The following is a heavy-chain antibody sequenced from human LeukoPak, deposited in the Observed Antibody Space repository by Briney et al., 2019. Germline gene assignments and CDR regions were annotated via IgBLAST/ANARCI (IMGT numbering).Heavy chain of an antibody. Sequence: GASVKVSCKASGYTFTGYYMHWVRQAPGQGLELMGWINPNSGGTNYAQKFQGRVTMTRDTSISTAYMELSRLRSDDTAVYYCARDRPPVTPGWFDPWGKGALVTVSS. CDR3: ARDRPPVTPGWFDP. J-gene: IGHJ5*02. CDR1: GYTFTGYY. D-gene: IGHD4-17*01. V-gene: IGHV1-2*02. CDR2: INPNSGGT.